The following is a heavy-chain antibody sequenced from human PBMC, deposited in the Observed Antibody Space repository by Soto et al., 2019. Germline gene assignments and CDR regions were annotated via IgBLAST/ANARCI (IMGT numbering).Heavy chain of an antibody. CDR3: ARDWESSVSTWSFGGF. D-gene: IGHD3-16*01. CDR1: GGTFSPYT. Sequence: QVQLVQSGAEVKKPGSSVKVSCKASGGTFSPYTINWVRQAPGQGLEWMGRIIPFLGVTNYAQKFQARVTITADKSTSTAYMEWSGLRFEDTAVYYWARDWESSVSTWSFGGFWGRGTLVTVSS. J-gene: IGHJ4*02. V-gene: IGHV1-69*08. CDR2: IIPFLGVT.